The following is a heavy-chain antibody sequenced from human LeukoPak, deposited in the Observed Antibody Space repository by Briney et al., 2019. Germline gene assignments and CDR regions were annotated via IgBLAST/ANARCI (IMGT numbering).Heavy chain of an antibody. D-gene: IGHD2-8*02. CDR1: GFTVSTNF. J-gene: IGHJ4*02. V-gene: IGHV3-53*01. Sequence: GGSLRLSCAASGFTVSTNFLSWFGRAQGKGLKGFSLIFGGDNTYYADSVKGRFTISRDSSKNILYLQMNSLRDEDTAVYYCARESRGTNTVGYWGQGTLVTVSS. CDR2: IFGGDNT. CDR3: ARESRGTNTVGY.